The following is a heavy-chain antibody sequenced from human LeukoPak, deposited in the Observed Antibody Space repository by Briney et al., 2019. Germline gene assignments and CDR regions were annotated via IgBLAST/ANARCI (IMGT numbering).Heavy chain of an antibody. CDR1: GGTFSSYA. CDR3: ARDRVTYYDFWSGYSFDN. J-gene: IGHJ4*02. D-gene: IGHD3-3*01. V-gene: IGHV1-69*13. CDR2: IIPIFGTA. Sequence: SVNVSCTASGGTFSSYAISWVRQAPGQGLEWMGGIIPIFGTANYAQKFQGRVTITADESTSTAYMELSSLRSEDTAVYYCARDRVTYYDFWSGYSFDNWGQGTLVTVSS.